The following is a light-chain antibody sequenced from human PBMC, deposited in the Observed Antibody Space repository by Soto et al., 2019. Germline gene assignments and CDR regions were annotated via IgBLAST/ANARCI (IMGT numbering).Light chain of an antibody. CDR2: DAS. CDR1: ESISSY. Sequence: EIVLTQSAASLSLSPGERATLSSRASESISSYLAWYQQRPGQAPSLLIYDASNRATGIPARFSGSGSGTDFTLIIDNLEPEDFAVYYCRQRSKWPLTFGGGTKVEI. V-gene: IGKV3-11*01. CDR3: RQRSKWPLT. J-gene: IGKJ4*01.